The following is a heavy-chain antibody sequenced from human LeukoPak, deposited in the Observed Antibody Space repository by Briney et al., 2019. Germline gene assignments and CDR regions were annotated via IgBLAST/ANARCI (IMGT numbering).Heavy chain of an antibody. CDR2: IHPNSGAT. J-gene: IGHJ4*02. Sequence: GASVKVSCKASGYIFTGYYLHWVRQAPGQGLEWMGRIHPNSGATNSAQKFQGRVTMTRDTSIGTAYLELSSLRSEDSAVYYCVRTPPNWGADFWGQGTLVTVSS. CDR1: GYIFTGYY. CDR3: VRTPPNWGADF. D-gene: IGHD7-27*01. V-gene: IGHV1-2*06.